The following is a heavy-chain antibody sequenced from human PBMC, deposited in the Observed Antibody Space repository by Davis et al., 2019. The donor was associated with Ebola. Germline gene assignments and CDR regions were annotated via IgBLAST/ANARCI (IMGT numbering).Heavy chain of an antibody. D-gene: IGHD6-13*01. CDR2: INHSGST. Sequence: PSETLSLTCAVYGGSFSGYYWSWIRQPPGKGLEWIGEINHSGSTNYNPSLKSRVTISVDTSKNQFSLKLSSVTAADTAVYDCARMPIAAAGTGPYGMDVWGQGTTVTVSS. CDR3: ARMPIAAAGTGPYGMDV. V-gene: IGHV4-34*01. J-gene: IGHJ6*02. CDR1: GGSFSGYY.